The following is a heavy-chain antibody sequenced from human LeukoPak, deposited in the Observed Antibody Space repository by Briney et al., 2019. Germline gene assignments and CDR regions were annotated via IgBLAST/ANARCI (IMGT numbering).Heavy chain of an antibody. CDR1: GFTFCRYS. V-gene: IGHV3-21*01. CDR3: ARQNCQLAFDI. CDR2: ISSSGSYI. Sequence: GGSLRLSRAAPGFTFCRYSMSCVREAPGKRVEWVSSISSSGSYIHYAQSVKGRFTISRDNVKNSLYLLMNSLRAEDTGVYYCARQNCQLAFDIWGQGTMATVSS. J-gene: IGHJ3*02. D-gene: IGHD2-15*01.